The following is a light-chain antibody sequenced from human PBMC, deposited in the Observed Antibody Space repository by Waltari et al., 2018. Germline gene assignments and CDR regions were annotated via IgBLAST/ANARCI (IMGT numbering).Light chain of an antibody. CDR2: DVS. Sequence: QSALTQPASVSGSPGQSITISCTGPSSDVGGYNYVSWYQQHPGKAPQPMIYDVSKRPSGVSNRFSGSKSGNTASLTISGLQAEDEADYYCSSYTSSSTWVFGGGTKLTVL. J-gene: IGLJ2*01. CDR1: SSDVGGYNY. V-gene: IGLV2-14*01. CDR3: SSYTSSSTWV.